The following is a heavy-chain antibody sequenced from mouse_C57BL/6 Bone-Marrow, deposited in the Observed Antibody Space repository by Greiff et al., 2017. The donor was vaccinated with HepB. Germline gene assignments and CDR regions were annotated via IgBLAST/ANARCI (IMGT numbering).Heavy chain of an antibody. CDR2: ISNGGGST. V-gene: IGHV5-12*01. J-gene: IGHJ3*01. CDR3: ARPALPYGNYSAWFAY. D-gene: IGHD2-1*01. Sequence: EVKVVESGGGLVQPGGSLKLSCAASGFTFSDYYMYWVRQTPEKRLEWVAYISNGGGSTYYPDTVKGRFTISRDNAKNTLYLQMSRLKSEDTAMYYCARPALPYGNYSAWFAYWGQGTLVTVSA. CDR1: GFTFSDYY.